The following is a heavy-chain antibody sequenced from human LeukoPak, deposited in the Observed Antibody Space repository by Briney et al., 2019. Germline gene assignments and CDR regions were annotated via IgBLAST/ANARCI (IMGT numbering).Heavy chain of an antibody. D-gene: IGHD3-22*01. CDR1: GGSFSGYY. Sequence: SETLSLTCAVYGGSFSGYYWSWIRQPPGKGREWIGEINHSGSTNYNPSLKSRVTISVVTSKNQFSLKLSSVTAADTAVYYCARGTEYYYDSSGYSDYWGQGTLVTVSS. CDR3: ARGTEYYYDSSGYSDY. CDR2: INHSGST. J-gene: IGHJ4*02. V-gene: IGHV4-34*01.